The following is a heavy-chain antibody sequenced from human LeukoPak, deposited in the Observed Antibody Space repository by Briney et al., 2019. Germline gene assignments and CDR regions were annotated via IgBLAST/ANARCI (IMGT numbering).Heavy chain of an antibody. Sequence: SETLSLTCAVYGGSFSGYYWSWIRQPPGKGLEWIGEINHSGSTTYNPSLKSRVTISVDTSKNQFSLQLNSVTPEDTAVYYCARAPRPRYCTNGVCLIGAFDIWGQGTMVTVSS. CDR1: GGSFSGYY. CDR3: ARAPRPRYCTNGVCLIGAFDI. CDR2: INHSGST. J-gene: IGHJ3*02. D-gene: IGHD2-8*01. V-gene: IGHV4-34*01.